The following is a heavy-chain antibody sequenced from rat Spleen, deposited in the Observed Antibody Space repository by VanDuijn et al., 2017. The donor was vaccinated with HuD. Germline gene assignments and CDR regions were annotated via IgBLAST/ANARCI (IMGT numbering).Heavy chain of an antibody. V-gene: IGHV5-29*01. Sequence: EVQLVESGGGLVQPGRSLKLSCAASGFTFSGNWLNWIRQGPGKGLEWVTTISFDGGNAYYRDSVKGRFTISRDNTKSTLFLQMDSLRSEDTATYYCARQSSLFAYWGQGTLVTVSS. J-gene: IGHJ3*01. CDR1: GFTFSGNW. CDR3: ARQSSLFAY. CDR2: ISFDGGNA.